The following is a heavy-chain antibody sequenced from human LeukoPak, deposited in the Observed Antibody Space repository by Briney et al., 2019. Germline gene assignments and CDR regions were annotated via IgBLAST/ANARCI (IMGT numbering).Heavy chain of an antibody. Sequence: GGSLRLSCAASGFTFSSHAMNWVRQAPGKGLEWVSGISGSGGSTYYTNSVKGRFIISRDNSKNTLYLQMNSLRAEDTAVYYCAKWWKWELRGTYYYYYGMDVWGQGTTVTVSS. CDR3: AKWWKWELRGTYYYYYGMDV. J-gene: IGHJ6*02. CDR1: GFTFSSHA. V-gene: IGHV3-23*01. D-gene: IGHD1-26*01. CDR2: ISGSGGST.